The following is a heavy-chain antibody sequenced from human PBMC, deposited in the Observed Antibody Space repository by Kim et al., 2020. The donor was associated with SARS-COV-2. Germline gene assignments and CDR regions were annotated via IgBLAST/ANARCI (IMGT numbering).Heavy chain of an antibody. D-gene: IGHD3-10*01. CDR3: ARHRYYYGSGSSPPLNY. CDR1: GYSFTSYW. V-gene: IGHV5-51*01. J-gene: IGHJ4*02. CDR2: IYPGDSDT. Sequence: GESLKISCKGSGYSFTSYWIGWVRQMPGKGLEWMGIIYPGDSDTRYSPSFQGQVTISADKSISTAYLQWSSLKASDTAMYYCARHRYYYGSGSSPPLNYWGQGTLVTVSS.